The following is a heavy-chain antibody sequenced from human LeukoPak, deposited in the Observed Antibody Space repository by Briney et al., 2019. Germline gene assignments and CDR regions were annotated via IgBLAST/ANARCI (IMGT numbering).Heavy chain of an antibody. J-gene: IGHJ6*02. Sequence: ASVKVSCKASGYTFTIYDINWVRQATGQGLEWMGWMNPNSGNTGYAQKFQGRVTMTRNTSISTAYMELSSLRSEDTAVYYCARVEDYYYGMDVWGQGTTVTVSS. CDR3: ARVEDYYYGMDV. CDR1: GYTFTIYD. CDR2: MNPNSGNT. D-gene: IGHD3-3*01. V-gene: IGHV1-8*01.